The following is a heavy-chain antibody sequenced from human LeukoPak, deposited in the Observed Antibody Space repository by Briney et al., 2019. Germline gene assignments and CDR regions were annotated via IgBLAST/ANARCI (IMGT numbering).Heavy chain of an antibody. CDR1: GFTFSSYA. J-gene: IGHJ4*02. CDR2: ISGSGGST. V-gene: IGHV3-23*01. CDR3: ARKGPIQLWSKYYFDY. D-gene: IGHD5-18*01. Sequence: GGSLRLSCAASGFTFSSYAMSWVRQAPGKGLEWVSAISGSGGSTYYADSVKGRFTISRGNSKNTLYLRMNSLRAEDTAVYYCARKGPIQLWSKYYFDYWGQGTLVTVSS.